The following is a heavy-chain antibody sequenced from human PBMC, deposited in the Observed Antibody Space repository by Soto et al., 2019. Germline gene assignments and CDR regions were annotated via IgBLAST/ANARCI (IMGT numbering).Heavy chain of an antibody. V-gene: IGHV3-23*01. CDR3: ASVVVAATTYGMDV. J-gene: IGHJ6*02. D-gene: IGHD2-15*01. CDR2: ISGSGGST. Sequence: PRGSLRLSCAASGLTFSSYAMSWVRQAPGKGLEWVSAISGSGGSTYYADSVKGRFTISRDNSKNTLYLQMNSLRAEDTAVYYCASVVVAATTYGMDVWGQGTTVTVSS. CDR1: GLTFSSYA.